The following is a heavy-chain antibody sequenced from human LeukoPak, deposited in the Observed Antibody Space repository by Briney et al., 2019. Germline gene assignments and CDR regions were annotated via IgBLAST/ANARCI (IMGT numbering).Heavy chain of an antibody. Sequence: SETLSLTWAVAGGSISSYYWSWIRQPPGKGVGWIGYIYYSGSTNYNPSLQSRVTISVDTSKTQSSLKLSSVTAADTAVYYCARQGSSDALDIWGPGTTVTVSS. CDR1: GGSISSYY. J-gene: IGHJ3*02. V-gene: IGHV4-59*08. CDR2: IYYSGST. D-gene: IGHD1-26*01. CDR3: ARQGSSDALDI.